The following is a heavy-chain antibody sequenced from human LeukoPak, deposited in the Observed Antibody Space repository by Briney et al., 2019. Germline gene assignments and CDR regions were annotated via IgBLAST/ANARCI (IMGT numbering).Heavy chain of an antibody. CDR3: ARARTYDSSGPHYYYYGMDV. CDR1: GFTFSSYW. CDR2: IKQDGSEK. V-gene: IGHV3-7*01. D-gene: IGHD3-22*01. J-gene: IGHJ6*02. Sequence: PGGSLRLSCAASGFTFSSYWMSWVRQAPGKGLEWVANIKQDGSEKYYVDSVKGRFTISGDNAKNSLYLQMNSLRAEDTAVYYCARARTYDSSGPHYYYYGMDVWGQGTTVTVSS.